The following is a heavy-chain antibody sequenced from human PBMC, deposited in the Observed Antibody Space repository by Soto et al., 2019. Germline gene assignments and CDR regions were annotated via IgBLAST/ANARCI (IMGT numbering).Heavy chain of an antibody. D-gene: IGHD3-3*01. CDR2: IIPILGIA. V-gene: IGHV1-69*04. Sequence: ASVKVSCKASGGTFSSYAISWVRQAPGQGLEWMGRIIPILGIANYAQKFQGRVTITADKSTSTAYMELSSLRSEDTAVYYCARDRGGFCGVPHSYYYYYMDVWGKGTTVTVSS. CDR1: GGTFSSYA. J-gene: IGHJ6*03. CDR3: ARDRGGFCGVPHSYYYYYMDV.